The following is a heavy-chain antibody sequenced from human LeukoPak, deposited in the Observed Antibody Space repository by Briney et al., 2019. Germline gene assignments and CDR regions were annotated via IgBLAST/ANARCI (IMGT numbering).Heavy chain of an antibody. Sequence: SETLSLTCTVSGGSISSGDYYWSWIRQPPGKGLEWIGYIYYSGSTYYNPSLKSRVTISVDTSKNQFSLKLSSVTAADTAVYYCAGEVVPAAIRLTNYGMDVWGQGTTVTVSS. CDR2: IYYSGST. CDR1: GGSISSGDYY. J-gene: IGHJ6*02. CDR3: AGEVVPAAIRLTNYGMDV. V-gene: IGHV4-30-4*01. D-gene: IGHD2-2*02.